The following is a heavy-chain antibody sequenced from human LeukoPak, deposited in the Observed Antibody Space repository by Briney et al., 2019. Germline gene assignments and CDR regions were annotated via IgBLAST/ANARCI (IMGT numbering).Heavy chain of an antibody. Sequence: SQTLSLTCAISGDSVSSNSAAWNWIRQSPSRGLEWLGRTYYRSKWISDYAISVKSRMTINADTSKNQFSLQVNSVTPEYTAVYYCARKGTVTTPFDYWGQGILVTVSS. CDR2: TYYRSKWIS. V-gene: IGHV6-1*01. CDR3: ARKGTVTTPFDY. J-gene: IGHJ4*02. D-gene: IGHD1/OR15-1a*01. CDR1: GDSVSSNSAA.